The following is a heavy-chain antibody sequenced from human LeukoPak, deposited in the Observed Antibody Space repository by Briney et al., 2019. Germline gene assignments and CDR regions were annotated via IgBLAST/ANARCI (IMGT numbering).Heavy chain of an antibody. J-gene: IGHJ4*02. Sequence: GGSLRLSCAASGFTFSSYAMSWVRQAPGKGLEWVSAISGSGASTNYADSVKGRFTISRDNSMNTLYLQVNSLRADDTAVYYCAKANTLAAASTISFDYWGQGTLVTVSS. CDR3: AKANTLAAASTISFDY. D-gene: IGHD6-13*01. CDR1: GFTFSSYA. V-gene: IGHV3-23*01. CDR2: ISGSGAST.